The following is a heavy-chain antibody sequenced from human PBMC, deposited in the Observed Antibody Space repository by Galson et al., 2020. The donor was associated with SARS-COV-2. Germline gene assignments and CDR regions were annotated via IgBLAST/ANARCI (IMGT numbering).Heavy chain of an antibody. CDR1: GYTFANYD. Sequence: ASVKVSCEASGYTFANYDVNWVRQATGQGLEWMGWMNPKSGNTGYAQRFQGRVTITRDTSINTAHLELSSLRSEDTAVYYCARASKHYNFLTGYLNYYYYYMDVWGTGTTVTISS. CDR2: MNPKSGNT. CDR3: ARASKHYNFLTGYLNYYYYYMDV. V-gene: IGHV1-8*03. J-gene: IGHJ6*03. D-gene: IGHD3-9*01.